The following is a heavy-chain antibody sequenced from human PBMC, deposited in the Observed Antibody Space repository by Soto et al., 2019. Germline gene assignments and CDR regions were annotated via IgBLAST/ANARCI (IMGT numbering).Heavy chain of an antibody. CDR3: ERGGQQLVWRGYYFDY. CDR2: IIPIFGTA. Sequence: QVQLVQSGAEVKKPGSSVKVSCKASGGTFSSYAISWVRQAPGQGLEWMGGIIPIFGTANYAQKFQGRVTITADESTSTAYMELSSLRSEDTAVYYCERGGQQLVWRGYYFDYWGQVTLVTVSS. CDR1: GGTFSSYA. D-gene: IGHD6-13*01. J-gene: IGHJ4*02. V-gene: IGHV1-69*01.